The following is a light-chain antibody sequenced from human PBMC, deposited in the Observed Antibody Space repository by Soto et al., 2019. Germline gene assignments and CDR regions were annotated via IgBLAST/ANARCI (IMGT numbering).Light chain of an antibody. CDR3: CLYAVTFYV. CDR1: SSDVGTYDF. J-gene: IGLJ1*01. Sequence: QSVVTQARCVSGSPGQSVTISCAGTSSDVGTYDFVSWYQQHPGKAPRLMIFDVSERPSGVPDRFSGSKSGNTASLTISGLQAEDEADYYCCLYAVTFYVFGTGTKVTAL. V-gene: IGLV2-11*01. CDR2: DVS.